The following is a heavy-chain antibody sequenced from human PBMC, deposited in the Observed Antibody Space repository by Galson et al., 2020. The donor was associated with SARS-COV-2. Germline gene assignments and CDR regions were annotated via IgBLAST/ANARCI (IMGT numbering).Heavy chain of an antibody. CDR3: TRDIAATVFNWFDP. V-gene: IGHV3-49*03. Sequence: GGSLRLSCTASGFTFGDYAMSWFRQAPGKGLEWVGFIRSKAYGGTTEYAASVKGRFTISRDDSKSIAYLQMNSLKTEDTAVYYCTRDIAATVFNWFDPWGQGTLVTVSS. CDR1: GFTFGDYA. CDR2: IRSKAYGGTT. J-gene: IGHJ5*02. D-gene: IGHD2-15*01.